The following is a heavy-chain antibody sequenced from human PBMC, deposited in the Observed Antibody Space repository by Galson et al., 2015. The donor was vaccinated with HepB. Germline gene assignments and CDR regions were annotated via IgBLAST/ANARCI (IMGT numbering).Heavy chain of an antibody. CDR1: GFTFSSYS. CDR2: ISSSSSYI. V-gene: IGHV3-21*01. CDR3: ARDYGGVGEMATITGYYYGMDV. Sequence: SLRLSCAASGFTFSSYSMNWVRQAPGKGLEWVSSISSSSSYIYYADSVKGRFTISRDNAKNSLYLQMNSLRAEDTAVYYCARDYGGVGEMATITGYYYGMDVWGQGTTVTVSS. J-gene: IGHJ6*02. D-gene: IGHD5-24*01.